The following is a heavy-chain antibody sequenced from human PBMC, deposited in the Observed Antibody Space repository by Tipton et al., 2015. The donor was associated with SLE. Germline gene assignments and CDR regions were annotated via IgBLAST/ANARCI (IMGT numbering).Heavy chain of an antibody. CDR2: IYYSGST. Sequence: TLSLTCTVSGGSISSYYWSWIRQPPGKGLEWIGYIYYSGSTNYNPSPKSRVTISVDTSKNQFSLKLSSVTAADTAVYFCARGQNRVAYFDYWGQGTLVTVSS. V-gene: IGHV4-59*12. CDR1: GGSISSYY. J-gene: IGHJ4*02. CDR3: ARGQNRVAYFDY. D-gene: IGHD2/OR15-2a*01.